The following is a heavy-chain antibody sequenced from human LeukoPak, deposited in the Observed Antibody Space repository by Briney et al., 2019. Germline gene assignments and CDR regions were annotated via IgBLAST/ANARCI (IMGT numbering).Heavy chain of an antibody. Sequence: GASVKVSCKASGGTFSSYAISWVRQAPGQGLEWMGWISAYNGNTNYAQKLQGRVTMTTDTSTSTAYLELRSLRSDDTAVYYCARDTPTDFLTTVNNWFDPWGQEPWSPSPQ. V-gene: IGHV1-18*01. CDR2: ISAYNGNT. CDR3: ARDTPTDFLTTVNNWFDP. CDR1: GGTFSSYA. D-gene: IGHD4-11*01. J-gene: IGHJ5*02.